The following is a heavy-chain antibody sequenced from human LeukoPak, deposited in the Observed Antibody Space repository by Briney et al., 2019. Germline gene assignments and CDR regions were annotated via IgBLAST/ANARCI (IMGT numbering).Heavy chain of an antibody. CDR3: ASAYCSGGSCYSTAFDI. Sequence: GGSLRLSCAASGFTFSSYSMNWVRQAPGKWLEWVSSITSSSSYIYYADSVKGRFTISRDNAKNSLYLQMNSLRAEDTAVYYCASAYCSGGSCYSTAFDIWGQGTMVTVSP. V-gene: IGHV3-21*01. CDR2: ITSSSSYI. J-gene: IGHJ3*02. D-gene: IGHD2-15*01. CDR1: GFTFSSYS.